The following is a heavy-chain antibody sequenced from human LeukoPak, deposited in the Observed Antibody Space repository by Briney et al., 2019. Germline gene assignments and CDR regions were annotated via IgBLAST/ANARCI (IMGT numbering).Heavy chain of an antibody. Sequence: SETLSLTCTVSGGSITGYYWSWIRQPAGKGLEWIGRIYTGGSTNYNPSLKSRVTMSVDTSKNQFSLKLSSVTAADTAIYYCTRWYGGHGFDYWGQGTLDTVSS. J-gene: IGHJ4*02. CDR3: TRWYGGHGFDY. CDR2: IYTGGST. V-gene: IGHV4-4*07. D-gene: IGHD4-23*01. CDR1: GGSITGYY.